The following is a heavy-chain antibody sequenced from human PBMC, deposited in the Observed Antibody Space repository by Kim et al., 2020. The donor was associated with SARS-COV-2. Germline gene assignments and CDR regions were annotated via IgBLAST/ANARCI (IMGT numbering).Heavy chain of an antibody. CDR3: ARRGALGYSYGIDY. D-gene: IGHD5-18*01. Sequence: ASVKVSCKASGYTFTSYDINWVRQATGQGLEWMGWMNPNSGNTGYAQKFQGRVTMTRNTSISTAYMELSSLRSEDTAVYYCARRGALGYSYGIDYWGQRTLVTVSS. CDR1: GYTFTSYD. V-gene: IGHV1-8*01. CDR2: MNPNSGNT. J-gene: IGHJ4*02.